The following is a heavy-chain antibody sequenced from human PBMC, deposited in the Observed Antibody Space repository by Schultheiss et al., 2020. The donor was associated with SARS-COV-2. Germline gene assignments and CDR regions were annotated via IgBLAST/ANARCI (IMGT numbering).Heavy chain of an antibody. CDR3: ARFTYILDY. J-gene: IGHJ4*02. CDR1: GGSISSYY. D-gene: IGHD3-16*01. CDR2: IYYSGST. Sequence: SETLSLTCTVSGGSISSYYWSWIRQPPGKGLEWIGYIYYSGSTNYNPSLKSRVTISVDTSKNQFSLKLSSVTAADTAVYYCARFTYILDYWGQGTLVTVSS. V-gene: IGHV4-59*01.